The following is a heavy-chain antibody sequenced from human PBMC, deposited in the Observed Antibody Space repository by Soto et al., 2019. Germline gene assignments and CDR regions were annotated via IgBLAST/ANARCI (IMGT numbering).Heavy chain of an antibody. D-gene: IGHD6-19*01. CDR1: GGTFSSYA. CDR2: IIPIFGTA. J-gene: IGHJ5*02. CDR3: ARGFGSGWYRRWFDP. Sequence: SVKVSCKASGGTFSSYAISGVRQAPGQGLEWMGGIIPIFGTANYAQKFQGRVTITADKSTSTAYMELSSLRSEDTAVYYCARGFGSGWYRRWFDPWGQGTLVTVSS. V-gene: IGHV1-69*06.